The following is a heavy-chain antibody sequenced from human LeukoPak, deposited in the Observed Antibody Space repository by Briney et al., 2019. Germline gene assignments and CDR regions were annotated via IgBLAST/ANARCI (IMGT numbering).Heavy chain of an antibody. V-gene: IGHV3-23*01. D-gene: IGHD2-2*01. J-gene: IGHJ4*02. CDR3: AKDRSVVVPAASVFDY. CDR1: GFTFSSYA. Sequence: GGSLRLSCAASGFTFSSYAMSWVRQAPGKGLEWVSAISGSGGSTYYADSVKGRFTISRDNSKNTLYLQMNSLRAEDTAVYYCAKDRSVVVPAASVFDYWGQGTLVTVSS. CDR2: ISGSGGST.